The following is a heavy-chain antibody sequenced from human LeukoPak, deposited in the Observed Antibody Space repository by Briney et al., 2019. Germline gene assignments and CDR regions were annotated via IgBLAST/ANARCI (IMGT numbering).Heavy chain of an antibody. V-gene: IGHV1-2*02. CDR1: GYTFTGYY. Sequence: ASVKVSCKASGYTFTGYYMHWVRQAPGQGLEWMGWINPNSGGTNYAQKFQGRVTMTRDTSISTAYMELSRLRSDDTAVYYCARGPSVSVLPFFYYYMDVWGKGTTVTVS. CDR2: INPNSGGT. D-gene: IGHD3-10*02. J-gene: IGHJ6*03. CDR3: ARGPSVSVLPFFYYYMDV.